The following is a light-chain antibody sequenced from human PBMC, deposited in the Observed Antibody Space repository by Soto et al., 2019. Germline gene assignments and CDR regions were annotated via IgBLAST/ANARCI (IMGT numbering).Light chain of an antibody. V-gene: IGKV3-20*01. CDR1: QSVSSN. CDR2: GAS. CDR3: QQYGTSPYT. J-gene: IGKJ2*01. Sequence: EIVLTQSPATLSLSPGERATLSCRASQSVSSNLAWYQQKPGQAPRLLIYGASSRATGIPDRFSGSGSGTDFTLTISRLEPEDFAVYYCQQYGTSPYTFGQGTKVDIK.